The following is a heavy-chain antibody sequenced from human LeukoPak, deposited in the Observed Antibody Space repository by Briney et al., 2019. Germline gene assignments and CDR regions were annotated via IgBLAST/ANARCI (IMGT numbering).Heavy chain of an antibody. CDR2: IYYSGSA. J-gene: IGHJ4*02. V-gene: IGHV4-39*07. CDR3: ASLYSSSWYYFDY. Sequence: SETLSLTCTVSSGSISTSNYYWGWIRQPPGKGLECIGTIYYSGSAYYNPSLKSRVTISVDTSKNQFSLRLSSVTAADTAVYYCASLYSSSWYYFDYWGQGTLVTVSS. CDR1: SGSISTSNYY. D-gene: IGHD6-13*01.